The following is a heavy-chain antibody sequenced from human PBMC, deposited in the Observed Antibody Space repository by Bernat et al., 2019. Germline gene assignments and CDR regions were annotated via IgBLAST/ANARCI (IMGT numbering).Heavy chain of an antibody. V-gene: IGHV3-7*01. CDR2: IKKDGSEN. J-gene: IGHJ5*02. CDR1: GFNFNSCW. Sequence: EVQLVESGGGLVQPGGSLRLSCVAYGFNFNSCWMTWIRQAPGKGLEGVAIIKKDGSENHYVDSVKGRFTISGDNAKNALYLQMNSLRADGGAKYEGAAGLRSGWVVGRWGQGTQVTVA. CDR3: AAGLRSGWVVGR. D-gene: IGHD3-10*01.